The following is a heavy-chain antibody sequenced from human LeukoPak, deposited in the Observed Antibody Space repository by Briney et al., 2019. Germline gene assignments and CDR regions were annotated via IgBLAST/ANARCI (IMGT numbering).Heavy chain of an antibody. D-gene: IGHD4/OR15-4a*01. CDR2: IYSGGIT. CDR1: ESTVSSNY. V-gene: IGHV3-53*01. Sequence: PGGSLRLSCAASESTVSSNYMSWVRQAPGKGLEWVSVIYSGGITYYADSVKGRFSISRGNSKNTLYLQMNSLRAEDTAVYYCARRNALTHGLDYWGQGTLVTVSS. CDR3: ARRNALTHGLDY. J-gene: IGHJ4*02.